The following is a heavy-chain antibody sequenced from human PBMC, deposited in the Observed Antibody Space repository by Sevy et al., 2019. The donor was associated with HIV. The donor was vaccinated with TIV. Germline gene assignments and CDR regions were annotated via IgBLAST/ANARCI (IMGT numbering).Heavy chain of an antibody. Sequence: GGSLRLSCAASGFTFDDYAMHWVRQAPGKGLEWVSGISWNSGSIGYADSVKGRFTISRDNAKNSLYLQMNSLRAEDTALYYCAKDIYYYDSKTWGYFDYWGQRTLVTVSS. CDR1: GFTFDDYA. CDR3: AKDIYYYDSKTWGYFDY. V-gene: IGHV3-9*01. J-gene: IGHJ4*02. D-gene: IGHD3-22*01. CDR2: ISWNSGSI.